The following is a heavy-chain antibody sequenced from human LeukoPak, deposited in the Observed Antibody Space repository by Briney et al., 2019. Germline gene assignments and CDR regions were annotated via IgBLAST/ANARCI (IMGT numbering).Heavy chain of an antibody. V-gene: IGHV4-59*01. CDR1: GGSISGYY. J-gene: IGHJ4*02. CDR2: IYYSGST. CDR3: ARDGTIPL. D-gene: IGHD1-14*01. Sequence: SETLSLTCPVSGGSISGYYWSWIRQPPGKGLEWIGQIYYSGSTKYNPSLKSRVIISVDTSKNQFSLKLSSVTAADTALYYCARDGTIPLWGQGTLVTVSS.